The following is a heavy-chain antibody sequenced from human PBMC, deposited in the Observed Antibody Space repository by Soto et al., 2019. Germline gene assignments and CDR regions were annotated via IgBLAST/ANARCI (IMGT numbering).Heavy chain of an antibody. J-gene: IGHJ4*02. CDR3: ARREYGDYFDY. Sequence: QLQLQESGPGLVKPSETLSLTCTVSGGSISSSSYYWGWIRQPPGKGLEWIGSIYYSGSTYYNPSLKSRDTISVDTSKNQFSLKLSSVTAADTAVYYCARREYGDYFDYWGQGTLVTVSS. D-gene: IGHD4-17*01. V-gene: IGHV4-39*01. CDR1: GGSISSSSYY. CDR2: IYYSGST.